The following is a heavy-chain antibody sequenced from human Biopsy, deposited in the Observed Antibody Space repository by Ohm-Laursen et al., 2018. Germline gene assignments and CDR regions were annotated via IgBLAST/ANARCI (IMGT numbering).Heavy chain of an antibody. CDR3: ARLYRLDDYWNDDPPDAFDV. Sequence: TLSLTCSVSGGSISSDYWSWIRQPPRKGLEWIGYISDRGSTNYNPSLGGRVTISVDTSKNQFSLKLTSVTAADTAVFFCARLYRLDDYWNDDPPDAFDVWGQGTMVTVSS. V-gene: IGHV4-59*01. CDR1: GGSISSDY. J-gene: IGHJ3*01. CDR2: ISDRGST. D-gene: IGHD3-3*01.